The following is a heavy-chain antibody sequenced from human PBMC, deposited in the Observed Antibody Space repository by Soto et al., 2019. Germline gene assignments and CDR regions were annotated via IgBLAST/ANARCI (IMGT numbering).Heavy chain of an antibody. D-gene: IGHD3-10*01. J-gene: IGHJ4*02. CDR3: GARPGGGGY. Sequence: EVQLVESGGGLIQPGGSLRLSCAVSGFTVSNNYMSWVRQAPGKGLEGVSVIYSGGYTAYGDSVKGRFTISRDNSKNTIFFKKKTPGADDTAFFYWGARPGGGGYWGQGTLVTVSS. V-gene: IGHV3-53*01. CDR1: GFTVSNNY. CDR2: IYSGGYT.